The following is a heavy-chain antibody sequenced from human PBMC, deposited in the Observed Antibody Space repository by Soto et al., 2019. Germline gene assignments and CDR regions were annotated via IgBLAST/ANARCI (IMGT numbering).Heavy chain of an antibody. V-gene: IGHV1-8*01. J-gene: IGHJ4*02. CDR2: ISPNSGNP. Sequence: VRLVQCGIELKKPGPSVKVSCKASGYTFTSYGINWVRQTTGQGLDRRGWISPNSGNPGSARKFKCRVTMTRNTSISTAYMELSSLRSEDRAVYYCARTLRKYRSSSALSYWGQGTLVTVSS. CDR1: GYTFTSYG. CDR3: ARTLRKYRSSSALSY. D-gene: IGHD6-6*01.